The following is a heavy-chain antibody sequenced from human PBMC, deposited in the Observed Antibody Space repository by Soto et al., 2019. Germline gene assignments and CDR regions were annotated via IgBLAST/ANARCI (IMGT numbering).Heavy chain of an antibody. Sequence: SETLSHTCSVSGGSISSSSYFWGWIRQSPGKGLEWIGHIHNSGSPYNNPSLKSRVTISADASMNQFSLALTSVTAVDTAMCCCGRRTTTARVDSWGQGILVTVSS. V-gene: IGHV4-30-4*08. CDR3: GRRTTTARVDS. CDR1: GGSISSSSYF. J-gene: IGHJ4*02. D-gene: IGHD1-1*01. CDR2: IHNSGSP.